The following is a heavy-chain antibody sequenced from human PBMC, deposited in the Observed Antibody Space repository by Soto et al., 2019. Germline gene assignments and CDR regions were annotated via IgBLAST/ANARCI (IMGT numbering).Heavy chain of an antibody. V-gene: IGHV3-11*01. J-gene: IGHJ5*02. Sequence: QMQLVQSGGGLVQPGGSLTLSCKASGFTFSDYYMIWVRQTPGKGLEWLSYISDSGSTIYYADSVRARFTIFMENAANSVYLQLDGLTDGDTAFYYCARGGSGWTRGGWLGPWGQGSLVTVSS. CDR2: ISDSGSTI. CDR3: ARGGSGWTRGGWLGP. CDR1: GFTFSDYY. D-gene: IGHD6-25*01.